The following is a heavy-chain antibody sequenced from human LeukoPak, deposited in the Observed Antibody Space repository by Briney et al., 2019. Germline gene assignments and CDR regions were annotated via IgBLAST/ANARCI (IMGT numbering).Heavy chain of an antibody. CDR3: ARDVGIPPRYFDS. V-gene: IGHV3-74*01. Sequence: PGGSLRLSCAASGFTFSSYWMHWVRQAPAKGLVWVSRINTDGSGTIYADSGKGRFTISRDNAKDTLYLQMNSLRAEDTAVYYCARDVGIPPRYFDSWGQGTLVTVSS. J-gene: IGHJ4*02. CDR2: INTDGSGT. D-gene: IGHD1-26*01. CDR1: GFTFSSYW.